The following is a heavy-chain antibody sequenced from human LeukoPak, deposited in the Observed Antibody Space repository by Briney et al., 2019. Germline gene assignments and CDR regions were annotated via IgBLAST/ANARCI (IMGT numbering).Heavy chain of an antibody. D-gene: IGHD4-23*01. CDR1: GGSFSGYY. Sequence: SETLSLTCAVYGGSFSGYYWSWIRQPPGKGLEWIGEINHSGSTNYNPSLKSRVTISVDTSKNQFSLKLSSVTAADTAVYYCAREFSGGNSLYYFDYWGQGTLVTVSS. CDR3: AREFSGGNSLYYFDY. V-gene: IGHV4-34*01. CDR2: INHSGST. J-gene: IGHJ4*02.